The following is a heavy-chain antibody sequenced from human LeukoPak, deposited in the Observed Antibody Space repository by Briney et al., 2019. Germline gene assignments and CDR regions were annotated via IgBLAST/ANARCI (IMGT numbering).Heavy chain of an antibody. CDR3: ARRDYYDSSGYYYLDY. CDR2: ISPTTGTT. V-gene: IGHV3-23*01. D-gene: IGHD3-22*01. CDR1: GFTFSSYA. Sequence: GGSLRLSCAASGFTFSSYAMSWIRQAPGKGLEWLSAISPTTGTTFYADSVEGRFTISRDNAKNSLYLQMNSLRAEDTAVYYCARRDYYDSSGYYYLDYWGQRTLVTVSS. J-gene: IGHJ4*02.